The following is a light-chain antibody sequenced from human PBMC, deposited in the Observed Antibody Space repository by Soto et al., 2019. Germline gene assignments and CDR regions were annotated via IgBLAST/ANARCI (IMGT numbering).Light chain of an antibody. V-gene: IGKV1-39*01. Sequence: DIPMTQSPSSLSASVGDRVTITCRPGQSISTYLNWYQQKPGTAPRLLIYAASNLQSGVPSTFSGSGSGTNLTLTISSLQPEDYGTYYCQQSFSTPYTFGQGTKLDIK. CDR3: QQSFSTPYT. J-gene: IGKJ2*01. CDR2: AAS. CDR1: QSISTY.